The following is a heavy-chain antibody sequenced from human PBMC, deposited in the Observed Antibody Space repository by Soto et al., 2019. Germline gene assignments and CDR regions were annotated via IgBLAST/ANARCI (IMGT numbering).Heavy chain of an antibody. CDR3: ARDYHSGQYYYGMDV. J-gene: IGHJ6*02. D-gene: IGHD2-21*01. Sequence: QVQLQESGPGLVKPSQTLSLTCTVSGGSISSGSYYWSWIRQHPGKGLEWIGYIYYSGSTYYNPSLKIRVTISVDTSKNQFSLKLNSVTAADTAVYYCARDYHSGQYYYGMDVWGQGTTVTVSS. V-gene: IGHV4-31*03. CDR1: GGSISSGSYY. CDR2: IYYSGST.